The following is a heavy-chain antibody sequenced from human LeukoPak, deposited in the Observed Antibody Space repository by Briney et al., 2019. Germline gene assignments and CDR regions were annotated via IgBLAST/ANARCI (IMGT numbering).Heavy chain of an antibody. CDR1: GGSISSGSYY. J-gene: IGHJ4*02. CDR2: IYTSGSI. D-gene: IGHD3-3*01. V-gene: IGHV4-61*02. Sequence: SQTLSLTCTVSGGSISSGSYYWSWIRQPAGKGLEWIGRIYTSGSINYNPSLKSRVTISVDTSKNQFSLKLSSVTAADTAVYYCARQEVWSGYYTDYWGQGTLVTVSS. CDR3: ARQEVWSGYYTDY.